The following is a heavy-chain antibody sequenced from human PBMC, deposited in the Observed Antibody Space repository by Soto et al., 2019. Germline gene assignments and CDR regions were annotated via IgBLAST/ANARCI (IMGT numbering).Heavy chain of an antibody. CDR1: GFTVSSNY. CDR3: AKLTAA. V-gene: IGHV3-53*01. Sequence: GGSLRLSCAASGFTVSSNYMSRVRQAPGKGLEWVSSITSSGGGTYYADSVKGRFTVSRDNSKNTVYLQMNSLRDEDTAVYYCAKLTAAWGQGIMVTVSS. J-gene: IGHJ4*02. D-gene: IGHD6-13*01. CDR2: ITSSGGGT.